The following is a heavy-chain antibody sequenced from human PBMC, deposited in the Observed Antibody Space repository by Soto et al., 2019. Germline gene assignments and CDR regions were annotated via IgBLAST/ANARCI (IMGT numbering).Heavy chain of an antibody. J-gene: IGHJ4*02. Sequence: EVQLVESGGGLVQPGRSLRLSCAASAFTFGDYAMHWVRQAPGRGLEWVSCISWNSGNIVYVDSVEGRFTISRDNAKNSLYLQMNSPSTEDTAFYYCVNGYITSCFPHFHYVGQGSLAPVTS. D-gene: IGHD2-2*01. CDR3: VNGYITSCFPHFHY. V-gene: IGHV3-9*01. CDR1: AFTFGDYA. CDR2: ISWNSGNI.